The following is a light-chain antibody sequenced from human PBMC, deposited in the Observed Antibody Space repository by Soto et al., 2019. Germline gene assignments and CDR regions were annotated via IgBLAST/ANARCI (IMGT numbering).Light chain of an antibody. CDR2: DAS. J-gene: IGKJ1*01. CDR1: QGISGR. Sequence: DIQLTQSPSTLSASIGDTVTITCRASQGISGRLAWYQHKPGKAPKLLIYDASVLESGVPSRFSGSGYGTEFTLTIRSLQPDDFATYCCQHYGGMWTFGQGAKVDI. V-gene: IGKV1-5*01. CDR3: QHYGGMWT.